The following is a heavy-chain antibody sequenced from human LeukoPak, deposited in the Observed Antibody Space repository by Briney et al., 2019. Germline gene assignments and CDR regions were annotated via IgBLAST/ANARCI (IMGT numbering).Heavy chain of an antibody. V-gene: IGHV4-59*01. CDR3: ASKTVSGTSFDY. D-gene: IGHD6-19*01. Sequence: SETLSLTCTVSGASITSYYWSWIRQPPGKGLEWIGYISYSGSTNYNPSLKSRVTMSVDTSKNQFSLKLNPVTAADTAVYYCASKTVSGTSFDYWGQGTLVTASS. CDR2: ISYSGST. CDR1: GASITSYY. J-gene: IGHJ4*02.